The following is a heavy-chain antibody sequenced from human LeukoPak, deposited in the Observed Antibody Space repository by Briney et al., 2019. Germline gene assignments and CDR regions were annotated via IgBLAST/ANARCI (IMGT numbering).Heavy chain of an antibody. V-gene: IGHV3-66*01. CDR2: IFSHGET. J-gene: IGHJ4*02. CDR3: ARDPPAVSINTYA. Sequence: GGSLRLSCAASGLTVGNNYMNWVRQAPGKGLEWVSLIFSHGETSYADSVKGRFTISRENSKNTLYLQMNGLRVEDTAVYYCARDPPAVSINTYAWGQGTMVTVSS. CDR1: GLTVGNNY. D-gene: IGHD2-8*01.